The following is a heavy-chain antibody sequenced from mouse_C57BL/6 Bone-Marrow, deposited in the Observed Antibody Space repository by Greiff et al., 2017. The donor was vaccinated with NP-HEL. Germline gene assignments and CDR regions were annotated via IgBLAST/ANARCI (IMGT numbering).Heavy chain of an antibody. Sequence: EVKVVESGGDLVKPGGSLKLSCAASGFTFSSYGMSWVRQTPDQRLEWVATISSGGSYTYYPDSVKGRFTISRDTAKNTLYLQMSSLKSEDTAMYYCARHYYSNYFDYWGQGTTLTVSS. CDR2: ISSGGSYT. CDR1: GFTFSSYG. CDR3: ARHYYSNYFDY. V-gene: IGHV5-6*01. D-gene: IGHD2-5*01. J-gene: IGHJ2*01.